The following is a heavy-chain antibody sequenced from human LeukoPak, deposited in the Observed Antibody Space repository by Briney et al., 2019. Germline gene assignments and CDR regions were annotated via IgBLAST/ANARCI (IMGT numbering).Heavy chain of an antibody. D-gene: IGHD4-17*01. J-gene: IGHJ3*02. CDR3: ARDRDYGGRAFDI. V-gene: IGHV4-61*01. CDR1: GGSVSSGSYY. CDR2: IYYSGST. Sequence: SETLSLTCTVSGGSVSSGSYYWSWIRQPPGTGLEWIGYIYYSGSTNYNPSLKSRVTISVDTSKNQFSLKLSSVTAADTAVYYCARDRDYGGRAFDIWGQGTTVTVSS.